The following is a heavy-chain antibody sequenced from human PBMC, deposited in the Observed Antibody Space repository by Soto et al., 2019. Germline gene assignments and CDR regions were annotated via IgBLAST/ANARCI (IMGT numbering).Heavy chain of an antibody. J-gene: IGHJ6*02. CDR1: GGSISSSSYY. CDR3: ARRITGTTLDYYYYGMDV. CDR2: IYYSGST. V-gene: IGHV4-39*01. D-gene: IGHD1-7*01. Sequence: PSETLSLTCTVSGGSISSSSYYWGWIRQPPGKGLEWIGSIYYSGSTYYNPSLKSRVTISVYTSKNQFTLKLRSVTAADTAVYYCARRITGTTLDYYYYGMDVWGQATTVTSP.